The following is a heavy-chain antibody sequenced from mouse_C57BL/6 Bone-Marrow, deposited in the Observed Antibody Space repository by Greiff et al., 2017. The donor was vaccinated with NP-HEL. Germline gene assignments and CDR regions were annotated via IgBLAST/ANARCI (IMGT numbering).Heavy chain of an antibody. D-gene: IGHD1-1*01. CDR2: IDPSDSYT. J-gene: IGHJ4*01. V-gene: IGHV1-50*01. CDR1: GYTFTSYW. CDR3: ARSVYYYGSSPYYYAMDY. Sequence: VQLQQPGAELVKPGASVKLSCKASGYTFTSYWMQWVKQRPGQGLEWIGEIDPSDSYTNYNQKFKGKATLTVDTSSSTAYMQLSSLTSVDSAVYYCARSVYYYGSSPYYYAMDYWGQGTSVTVSS.